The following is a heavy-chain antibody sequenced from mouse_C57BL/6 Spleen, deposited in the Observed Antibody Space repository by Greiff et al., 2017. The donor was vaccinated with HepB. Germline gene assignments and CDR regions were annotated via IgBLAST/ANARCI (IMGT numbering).Heavy chain of an antibody. Sequence: VQLQQSGAELVKPGASVMMSCKASGYTFTTYPIEWMKQNHGKSLEWIGNFHPYNDDTKYNEKFKGKATLTVEKSSSTVYLELSRLTSDDSAVYYCARMRRLDYAMDYWGQGTSVTVSS. V-gene: IGHV1-47*01. J-gene: IGHJ4*01. CDR2: FHPYNDDT. CDR3: ARMRRLDYAMDY. CDR1: GYTFTTYP.